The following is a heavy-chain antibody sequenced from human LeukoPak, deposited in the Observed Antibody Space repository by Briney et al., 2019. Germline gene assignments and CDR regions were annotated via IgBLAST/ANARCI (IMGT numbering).Heavy chain of an antibody. V-gene: IGHV3-9*01. D-gene: IGHD2-2*01. J-gene: IGHJ4*02. Sequence: GGSLRLSCAASGFTFDDYAMHWVRQAPGKGLEWVSGISWNSGSIGYADSAKGRFTISRDNAKNSLYLQMNSLRAEDTALYYCAKDNHLGYCSSTSCYSRQLTDWGQGTLVTVSS. CDR3: AKDNHLGYCSSTSCYSRQLTD. CDR2: ISWNSGSI. CDR1: GFTFDDYA.